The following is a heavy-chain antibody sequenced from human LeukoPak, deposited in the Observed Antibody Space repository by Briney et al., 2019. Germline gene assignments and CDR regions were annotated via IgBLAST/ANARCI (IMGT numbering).Heavy chain of an antibody. CDR3: ARRAMSYYYMDV. J-gene: IGHJ6*03. D-gene: IGHD2-2*01. V-gene: IGHV4-4*09. Sequence: KPSETLSLTCTVSGGSLNNYHWSWIRQSPGKGMEWIGYIYTGGTTAYNPSLQSRVTISLDMSKNRFSLELSSVTAADTAEYFCARRAMSYYYMDVWGKGTTVTVSS. CDR1: GGSLNNYH. CDR2: IYTGGTT.